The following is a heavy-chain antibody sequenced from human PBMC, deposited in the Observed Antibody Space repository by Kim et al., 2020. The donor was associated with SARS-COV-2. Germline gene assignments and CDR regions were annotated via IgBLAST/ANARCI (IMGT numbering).Heavy chain of an antibody. CDR2: ISYDGSNK. CDR1: GFTFSSYA. Sequence: GGSLRLSCAASGFTFSSYAMHWVRQAPGKGLEWVAVISYDGSNKYYADSVKGRFTISRDNSKNTLYLQMNSLRAEDTAVYYCARALFGSYGDYWGQGTLVTVSS. V-gene: IGHV3-30-3*01. CDR3: ARALFGSYGDY. J-gene: IGHJ4*02. D-gene: IGHD1-26*01.